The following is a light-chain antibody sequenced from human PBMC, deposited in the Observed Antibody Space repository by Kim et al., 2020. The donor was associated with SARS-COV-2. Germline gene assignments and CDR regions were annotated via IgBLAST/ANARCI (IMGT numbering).Light chain of an antibody. V-gene: IGKV1-33*01. CDR2: HAS. Sequence: ENQEDQFPSTLAGSVGKRVPITSQARPDISKCLNWYQQTPGKAPKLLIYHASNLATGVPSRFSGSGSGTDFTFTISSLHPEYIATYYFLQSDNLPPMYAFAQGPNLEL. CDR1: PDISKC. CDR3: LQSDNLPPMYA. J-gene: IGKJ2*01.